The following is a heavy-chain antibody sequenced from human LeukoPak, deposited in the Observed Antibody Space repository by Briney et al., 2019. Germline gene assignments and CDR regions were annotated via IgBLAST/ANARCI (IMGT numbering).Heavy chain of an antibody. Sequence: ASVKVSCKVSGYTLTELSMHWVRQAPGKGLEWMGGFDPEDGETIYAQKFQGRVTMTRNTSISTAYMELSSLRSEDTAVYYCARGVAVENGMDVWGQGTTVTVSS. CDR3: ARGVAVENGMDV. V-gene: IGHV1-24*01. CDR2: FDPEDGET. D-gene: IGHD6-19*01. CDR1: GYTLTELS. J-gene: IGHJ6*02.